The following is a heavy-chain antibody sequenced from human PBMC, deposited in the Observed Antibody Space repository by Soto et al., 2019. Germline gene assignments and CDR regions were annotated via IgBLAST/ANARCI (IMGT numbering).Heavy chain of an antibody. Sequence: HPGGSLRLSCAASGFTFSSYAVSWVRQAPGKGPEWISSISGSGSTIYYADSVKGRFTISRDNSKNTLYLQMNSLRAEDTAVYYCAKDRYITMIVVVSLPLDYWGQGTPVTVSS. J-gene: IGHJ4*02. D-gene: IGHD3-22*01. CDR2: ISGSGSTI. CDR3: AKDRYITMIVVVSLPLDY. CDR1: GFTFSSYA. V-gene: IGHV3-23*01.